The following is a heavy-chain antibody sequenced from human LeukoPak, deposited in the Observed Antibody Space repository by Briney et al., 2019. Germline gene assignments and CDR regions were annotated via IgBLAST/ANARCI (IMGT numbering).Heavy chain of an antibody. CDR2: ISGSGGST. Sequence: GGSLRLSCAASGFTFSSYAMSWVRQAPGKGLEWVSAISGSGGSTYYADSVKGRFTISRDNSKNTLYLQMNSLRAEDTAVYYCAKRDSSGWYSPTDYWGQGTLVTVSS. D-gene: IGHD6-19*01. J-gene: IGHJ4*02. CDR1: GFTFSSYA. CDR3: AKRDSSGWYSPTDY. V-gene: IGHV3-23*01.